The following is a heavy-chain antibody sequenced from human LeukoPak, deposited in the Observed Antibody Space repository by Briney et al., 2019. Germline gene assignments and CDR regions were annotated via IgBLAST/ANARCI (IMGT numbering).Heavy chain of an antibody. V-gene: IGHV1-2*02. D-gene: IGHD6-13*01. CDR2: VNPNSGGT. CDR1: GYTFTGYY. CDR3: ARLTGIAAFDI. J-gene: IGHJ3*02. Sequence: GASVKVSRKASGYTFTGYYMHWVRQAPGQGLEWMGWVNPNSGGTNYAQKFQGRVTMTRDTSISTAYMELSRLRSDDTAVYYCARLTGIAAFDIWGQGTMVTVSS.